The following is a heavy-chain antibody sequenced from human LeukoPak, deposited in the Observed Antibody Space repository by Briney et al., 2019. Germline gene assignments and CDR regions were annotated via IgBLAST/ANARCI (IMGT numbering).Heavy chain of an antibody. CDR1: GGSISSSSYY. CDR3: ARDGIQRFDP. J-gene: IGHJ5*02. CDR2: IYTSGCT. V-gene: IGHV4-61*02. Sequence: PSETLSLTCTVSGGSISSSSYYWGWIRQPAGKGLEWIGRIYTSGCTNYNPSLKSRVTMSVDTSKNQFSLKLSSVTAADTAVYYCARDGIQRFDPWGQGTLVTVSS. D-gene: IGHD3-3*02.